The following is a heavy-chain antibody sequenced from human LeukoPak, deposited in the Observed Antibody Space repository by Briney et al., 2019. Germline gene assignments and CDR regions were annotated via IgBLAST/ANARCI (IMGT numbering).Heavy chain of an antibody. J-gene: IGHJ4*02. CDR3: ARFGLTSSLDY. D-gene: IGHD6-13*01. V-gene: IGHV5-51*01. CDR2: IYPGDSDT. CDR1: GYRLTDNW. Sequence: GESLKISCKISGYRLTDNWIGWVRQVPGKGLEWMGLIYPGDSDTRYSPSFQGQVTFSVDMSISTAYLQLSGLRASDTAIYYCARFGLTSSLDYWGQGTLVTVSS.